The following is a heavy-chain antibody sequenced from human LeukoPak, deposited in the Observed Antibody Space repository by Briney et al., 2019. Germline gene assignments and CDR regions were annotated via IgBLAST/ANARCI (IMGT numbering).Heavy chain of an antibody. V-gene: IGHV4-34*01. J-gene: IGHJ6*03. D-gene: IGHD6-13*01. CDR2: INHSGST. Sequence: PSETLSLTCAVYGGSFSGYYWSWIRQPPGKGLERIGEINHSGSTNYNPSLKSRVTISVDTSKNQFSLKLSSVTAADTAVYYCARRGIAAVTLNYYYYYMDVWGKGTTVTVSS. CDR1: GGSFSGYY. CDR3: ARRGIAAVTLNYYYYYMDV.